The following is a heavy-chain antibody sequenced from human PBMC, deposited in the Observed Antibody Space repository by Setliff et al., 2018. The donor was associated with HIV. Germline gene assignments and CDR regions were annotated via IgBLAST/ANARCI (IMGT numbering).Heavy chain of an antibody. J-gene: IGHJ3*02. CDR2: IYYSGST. D-gene: IGHD3-10*01. CDR3: ARGGVLLWFRELLGFDI. CDR1: GGSVSSGSYY. Sequence: SETLSLTCTVSGGSVSSGSYYWSWIRQPPGKGLEWIGYIYYSGSTNYNPSLKSRVTISVDTSKNQFSLKLSSVTAADTAVYYCARGGVLLWFRELLGFDIWGQGTMVTVSS. V-gene: IGHV4-61*01.